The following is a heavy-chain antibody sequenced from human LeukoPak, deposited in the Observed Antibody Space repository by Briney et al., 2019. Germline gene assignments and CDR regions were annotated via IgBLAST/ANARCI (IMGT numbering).Heavy chain of an antibody. J-gene: IGHJ4*02. V-gene: IGHV3-48*04. Sequence: GGSLRLSCAASGFTFSDYSMNWVRQAPGKGLEWISYIGISSGNTKYADSVKGRFTISGDSAKNSLYLQMNSLRVEDTAVYYCARDHNYASDNWGQGTLVTVSS. CDR2: IGISSGNT. CDR1: GFTFSDYS. CDR3: ARDHNYASDN. D-gene: IGHD1-1*01.